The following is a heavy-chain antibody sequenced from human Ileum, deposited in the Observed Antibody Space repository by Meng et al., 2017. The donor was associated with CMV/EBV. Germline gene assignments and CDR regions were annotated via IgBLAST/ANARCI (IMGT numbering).Heavy chain of an antibody. V-gene: IGHV4-59*01. D-gene: IGHD3-3*01. Sequence: GSLRLSCSVSGGSISNYYWTWIRQPPGRGLEWIGYVYHSVSTDYNPSLKSRVTISVDTSKSQFSLKLSSVTAADTAVYYCARVTGVDNYYYYYGLDVWGQGTTVTVSS. J-gene: IGHJ6*02. CDR1: GGSISNYY. CDR2: VYHSVST. CDR3: ARVTGVDNYYYYYGLDV.